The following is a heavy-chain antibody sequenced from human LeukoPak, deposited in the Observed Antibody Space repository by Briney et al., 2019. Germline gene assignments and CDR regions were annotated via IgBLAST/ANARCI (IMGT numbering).Heavy chain of an antibody. Sequence: SETLSLTCTVSGGSISSGDYYWSWIRQPPGKGLEWIGYIYYSGSTYYNPSLKSRVTISVDTSKNQSSLNLTSVTAADTAVYYCARDSSWAFDYWGQGTLVPVSS. D-gene: IGHD6-6*01. J-gene: IGHJ4*02. CDR1: GGSISSGDYY. CDR3: ARDSSWAFDY. CDR2: IYYSGST. V-gene: IGHV4-30-4*01.